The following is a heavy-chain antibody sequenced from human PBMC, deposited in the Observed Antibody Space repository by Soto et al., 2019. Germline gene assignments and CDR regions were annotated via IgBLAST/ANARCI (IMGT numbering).Heavy chain of an antibody. CDR3: ASRQGPVYYYYGMDV. Sequence: ASVKVSCKASGYSFTRYGIGWARQAPGQGLEWMGWMSPNNGNTNYAQKFQGRVTMTRNTSISTAYMELSSLRSEDTAVYYCASRQGPVYYYYGMDVWGQGTTVTVSS. D-gene: IGHD6-19*01. CDR2: MSPNNGNT. J-gene: IGHJ6*02. V-gene: IGHV1-8*01. CDR1: GYSFTRYG.